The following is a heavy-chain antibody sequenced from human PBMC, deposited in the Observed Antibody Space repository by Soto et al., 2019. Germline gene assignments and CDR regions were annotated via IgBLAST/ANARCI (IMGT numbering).Heavy chain of an antibody. CDR1: GGSFSGYY. CDR3: ARGKIVGATTYVYFDY. D-gene: IGHD1-26*01. CDR2: INHSGST. J-gene: IGHJ4*02. Sequence: SETLSLTCAVYGGSFSGYYWSWIRQPPGKGLEWIGEINHSGSTKYNPSLKSRVTISVDTSKNQFSLKLSSVTAADTAVYYCARGKIVGATTYVYFDYWGQGTLVTVSS. V-gene: IGHV4-34*01.